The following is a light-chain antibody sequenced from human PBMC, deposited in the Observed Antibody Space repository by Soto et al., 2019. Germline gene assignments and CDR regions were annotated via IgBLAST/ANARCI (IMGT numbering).Light chain of an antibody. CDR3: LSYDCSLSGVV. J-gene: IGLJ2*01. CDR1: SSNIGAGYD. V-gene: IGLV1-40*01. Sequence: QSVLTQPPSVSGAPGQRVTISCTGSSSNIGAGYDVLWYQQLPGTAPKLLIYGNSNRPSGVPDRFSGSKSGTSASLAITGLQAEDVADYYCLSYDCSLSGVVFGGGTKLTVL. CDR2: GNS.